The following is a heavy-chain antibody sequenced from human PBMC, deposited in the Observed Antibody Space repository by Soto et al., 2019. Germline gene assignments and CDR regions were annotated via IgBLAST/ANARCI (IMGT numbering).Heavy chain of an antibody. CDR3: ARVPRMYYYDSSGYYSWFDP. Sequence: SVKVSCKASGGTFSSYAISWVRQAPGQGLEWMGGIIPIFGTANYAQKFQGSVTVTADESTSTAYMELSSLRSEDTAVYYCARVPRMYYYDSSGYYSWFDPWGQGTLVTVSS. J-gene: IGHJ5*02. CDR2: IIPIFGTA. V-gene: IGHV1-69*13. D-gene: IGHD3-22*01. CDR1: GGTFSSYA.